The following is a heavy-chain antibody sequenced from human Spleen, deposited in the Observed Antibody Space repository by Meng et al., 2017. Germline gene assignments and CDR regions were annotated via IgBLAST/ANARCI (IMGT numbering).Heavy chain of an antibody. V-gene: IGHV4-34*01. D-gene: IGHD4-11*01. CDR3: ARGPTTMAHDFDY. CDR2: INHSGST. J-gene: IGHJ4*02. Sequence: QVQLQQWGAGLLNPSETLSLTCVVSGGSFSDYYWSWIRQPPGKGLEWIGEINHSGSTNSNPSLESRATISVDTSQNNLSLKLSSVTAADSAVYYCARGPTTMAHDFDYWGQGTLVTVSS. CDR1: GGSFSDYY.